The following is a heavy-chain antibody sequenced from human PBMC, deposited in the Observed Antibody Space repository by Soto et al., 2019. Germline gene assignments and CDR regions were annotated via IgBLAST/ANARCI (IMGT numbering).Heavy chain of an antibody. V-gene: IGHV3-23*01. CDR2: IGGSGGNR. J-gene: IGHJ4*02. CDR1: GFTFNAYA. Sequence: EVLLLESGGGLVQPGGSLRLSCAASGFTFNAYAMTWVRQAPGKGLEWVSAIGGSGGNRYYAASVKGRFTISRDNSKDTVDLQMNRLRVEDTAVYYCARVASDYINSVDHWGQGILVTVSS. CDR3: ARVASDYINSVDH. D-gene: IGHD4-4*01.